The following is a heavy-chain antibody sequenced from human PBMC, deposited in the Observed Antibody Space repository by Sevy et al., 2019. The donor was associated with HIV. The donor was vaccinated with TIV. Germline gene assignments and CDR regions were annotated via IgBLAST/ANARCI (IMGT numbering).Heavy chain of an antibody. CDR2: IIPRVGLT. CDR3: ASVRPCGGDCYLFDS. J-gene: IGHJ4*02. V-gene: IGHV1-69*10. D-gene: IGHD2-21*02. CDR1: GGRLSGYG. Sequence: ASVKVSCKASGGRLSGYGMNWIRQAPGQGLEWTGGIIPRVGLTNYAQRFKDRVTITADEVTNTMYIEVRRLTSEDTGVFYCASVRPCGGDCYLFDSWGQGTLVTVSS.